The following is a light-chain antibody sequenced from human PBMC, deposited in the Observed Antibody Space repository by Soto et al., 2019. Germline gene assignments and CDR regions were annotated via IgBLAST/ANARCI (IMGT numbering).Light chain of an antibody. CDR2: DAS. Sequence: EIVLTQSPATLSLSPGERATLSCRASQSVSSYLAWYQQKPGQAPRLLIYDASNRATGIPARFSGSGSGTDFSLTISSLEPEDFAVYYCQQRSNLPPALTFVGGTNVEIK. J-gene: IGKJ4*01. V-gene: IGKV3-11*01. CDR3: QQRSNLPPALT. CDR1: QSVSSY.